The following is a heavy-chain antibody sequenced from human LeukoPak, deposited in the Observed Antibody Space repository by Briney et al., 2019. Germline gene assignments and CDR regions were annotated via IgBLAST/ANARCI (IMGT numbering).Heavy chain of an antibody. CDR3: ARTLESSSITEFNY. CDR1: GFTFIDYY. CDR2: ISSSGSII. J-gene: IGHJ4*02. V-gene: IGHV3-11*01. Sequence: SGGSLRLSCAASGFTFIDYYMSWIRQGPGKGVEWVSYISSSGSIIYYAYSVKGRFTISRDNAKNSSYLQINSLRGEDTAVYYCARTLESSSITEFNYWGQGTLVTVSS. D-gene: IGHD6-6*01.